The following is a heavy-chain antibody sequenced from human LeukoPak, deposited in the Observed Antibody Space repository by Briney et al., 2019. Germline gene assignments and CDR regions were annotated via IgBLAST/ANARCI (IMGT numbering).Heavy chain of an antibody. CDR3: ARVQGRISAWDAFDI. CDR2: IIPIFGAA. D-gene: IGHD2-2*01. Sequence: GASVKVSCKASGGTFRNYVISWVRQAPGQGLEWMGGIIPIFGAANYGQSSQGRVTITADESTNTAYMELSSLRTDDTAVYYCARVQGRISAWDAFDIWGQGTEVTVSS. V-gene: IGHV1-69*13. J-gene: IGHJ3*02. CDR1: GGTFRNYV.